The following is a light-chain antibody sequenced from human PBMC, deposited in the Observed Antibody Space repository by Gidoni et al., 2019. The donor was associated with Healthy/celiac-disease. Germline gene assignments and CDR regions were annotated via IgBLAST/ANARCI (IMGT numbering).Light chain of an antibody. V-gene: IGKV2-28*01. CDR3: MQALQTPRGLT. Sequence: PDRFSGSGSGTDFTLKISRVEAEDVGVYYCMQALQTPRGLTFGGETKVEIK. J-gene: IGKJ4*01.